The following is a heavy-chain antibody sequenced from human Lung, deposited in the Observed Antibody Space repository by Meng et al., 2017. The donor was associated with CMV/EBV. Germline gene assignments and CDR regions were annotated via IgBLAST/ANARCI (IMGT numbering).Heavy chain of an antibody. V-gene: IGHV4-39*07. Sequence: LXXTVSGGSISSSSYYWGWIRQPPGKGLEWIGSIYYSGSTYYNPSLKSRVTISVDTSKNQFSLKLSSVTAADTAVYYCARSHSSGWPFDYWGQGTLVXVSS. CDR3: ARSHSSGWPFDY. CDR2: IYYSGST. J-gene: IGHJ4*02. D-gene: IGHD6-19*01. CDR1: GGSISSSSYY.